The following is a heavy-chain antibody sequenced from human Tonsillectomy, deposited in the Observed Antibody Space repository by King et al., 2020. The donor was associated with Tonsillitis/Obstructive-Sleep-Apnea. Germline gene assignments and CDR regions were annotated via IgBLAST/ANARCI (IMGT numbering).Heavy chain of an antibody. D-gene: IGHD3-3*01. J-gene: IGHJ5*02. CDR3: ARRNYDLWSGYSWFDP. V-gene: IGHV4-59*08. CDR1: GGSISSYY. CDR2: IYYSGST. Sequence: VQLQESGPGLVKPSETLSLTCTVSGGSISSYYWSWIRQPPGKGLEWIGYIYYSGSTNYNPSLKSRVTISVDTSKNQFSLKLSSVTAADTAVYYCARRNYDLWSGYSWFDPWGQGTLVTVSS.